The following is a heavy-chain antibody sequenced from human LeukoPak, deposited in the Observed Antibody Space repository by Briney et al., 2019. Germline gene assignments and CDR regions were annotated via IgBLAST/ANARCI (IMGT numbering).Heavy chain of an antibody. D-gene: IGHD3-22*01. J-gene: IGHJ4*02. CDR1: GSTFSDYH. CDR3: VRDISGYYFDY. Sequence: AGGSLRLSCAASGSTFSDYHMTWIRQAPGKGLEWVSYISGSSIYTRYADSVKGRFTISRDNAKNSLYLQMNSMRAEDTALYYCVRDISGYYFDYWGQGTLVTVSS. V-gene: IGHV3-11*05. CDR2: ISGSSIYT.